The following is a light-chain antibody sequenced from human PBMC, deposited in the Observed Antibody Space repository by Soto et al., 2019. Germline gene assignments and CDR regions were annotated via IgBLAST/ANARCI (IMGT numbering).Light chain of an antibody. CDR3: SSYTSSSTEV. V-gene: IGLV2-14*01. CDR1: SNDVGAFDY. J-gene: IGLJ1*01. Sequence: QSALTQPASVSASPGQSISLSCTGTSNDVGAFDYVSWYQQHPGKAPKLMIYEVSNRPSGVSNRVSGSKSGNTASLTLSGLQAEDEADYYCSSYTSSSTEVFGTGTKVTVL. CDR2: EVS.